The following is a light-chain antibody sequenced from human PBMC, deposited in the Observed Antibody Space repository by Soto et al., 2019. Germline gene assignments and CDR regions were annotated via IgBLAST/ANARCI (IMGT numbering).Light chain of an antibody. V-gene: IGKV1-39*01. Sequence: DIQMTQSPSSLSASVGDRVAITCRASHNINTYLNWYQQRPGKAPRLLIYAASSVQGGVPSRFSGSGSGTDFTLKISRVEAEDVGVYYCMQALQTRSITFGQGTRLEIK. CDR3: MQALQTRSIT. CDR2: AAS. CDR1: HNINTY. J-gene: IGKJ5*01.